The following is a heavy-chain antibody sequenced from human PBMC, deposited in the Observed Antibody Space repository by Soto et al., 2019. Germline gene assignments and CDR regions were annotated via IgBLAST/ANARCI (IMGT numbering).Heavy chain of an antibody. Sequence: QVQLQESGPGLVKPSETLSLTCTVSGGSISSYYWSWIRQPPGKGLEWIGFIYYSGSTNYNPSLRSXXTXPXDTSKNQFSLNVSSVTAADTAVYDCARGTSALEFDYWGQGTLVTVSS. CDR1: GGSISSYY. J-gene: IGHJ4*02. V-gene: IGHV4-59*08. CDR3: ARGTSALEFDY. CDR2: IYYSGST. D-gene: IGHD1-1*01.